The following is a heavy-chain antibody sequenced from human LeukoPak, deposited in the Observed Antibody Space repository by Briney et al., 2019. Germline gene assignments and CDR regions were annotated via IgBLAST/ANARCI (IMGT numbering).Heavy chain of an antibody. CDR1: GFTFSTYG. J-gene: IGHJ6*03. V-gene: IGHV3-23*01. D-gene: IGHD3-22*01. Sequence: PGGTLRLSCVASGFTFSTYGMSWVRQAPGKGLEWVSAITGSGGSTYYADSVKGRFTISRDNSKNTLYLQMNSLRAEDTAVYYCAKDAVRYYDSSGYYWTRSYYYYYMDVWGKGTTVTVSS. CDR2: ITGSGGST. CDR3: AKDAVRYYDSSGYYWTRSYYYYYMDV.